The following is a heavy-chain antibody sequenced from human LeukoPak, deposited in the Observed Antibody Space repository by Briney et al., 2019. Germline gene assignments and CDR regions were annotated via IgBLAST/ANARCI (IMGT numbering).Heavy chain of an antibody. CDR3: ARGSARISIFGVPY. D-gene: IGHD3-3*01. CDR1: GFTFSNYN. V-gene: IGHV3-48*01. Sequence: GGSLRLSCAASGFTFSNYNMNWVRQAPGKGLEWVSDISSGGSSINYADSVKGRFTISRDNAKNSLYLQMNNLRAEDTAVYFCARGSARISIFGVPYWGQGTLVTVSS. J-gene: IGHJ4*02. CDR2: ISSGGSSI.